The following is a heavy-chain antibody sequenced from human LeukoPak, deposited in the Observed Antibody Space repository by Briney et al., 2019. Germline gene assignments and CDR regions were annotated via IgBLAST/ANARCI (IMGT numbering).Heavy chain of an antibody. CDR3: ARVDTAMVYQYYFDY. V-gene: IGHV1-2*02. CDR2: INPNSGGT. J-gene: IGHJ4*02. CDR1: GYTFTGYY. Sequence: ASVKVPCKASGYTFTGYYMHWVRQAPGQGLEWMGWINPNSGGTNYAQKFQGRVTMTRDTSISTAYMELSRLRSDDTAVYYCARVDTAMVYQYYFDYWGQGTLVTVSS. D-gene: IGHD5-18*01.